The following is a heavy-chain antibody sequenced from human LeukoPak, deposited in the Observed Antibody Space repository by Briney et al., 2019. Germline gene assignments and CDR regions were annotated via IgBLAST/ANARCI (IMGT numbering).Heavy chain of an antibody. D-gene: IGHD2-15*01. CDR2: VGTISDT. J-gene: IGHJ3*02. V-gene: IGHV3-23*01. CDR3: ASGGILVVVAAYGAFDI. Sequence: GGSLRLSCLASGFTFSSYAMHWVRQAPGQGLQGVSGVGTISDTYYADSVRGRFTISRDNSKNTLYLQMDSLRAEDTAVYYCASGGILVVVAAYGAFDIWGQGTMVTVSS. CDR1: GFTFSSYA.